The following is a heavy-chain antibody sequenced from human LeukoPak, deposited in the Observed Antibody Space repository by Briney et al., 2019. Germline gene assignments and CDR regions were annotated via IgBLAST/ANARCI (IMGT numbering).Heavy chain of an antibody. V-gene: IGHV4-39*01. CDR2: IYYSGST. CDR1: GGSISINNYY. D-gene: IGHD3-3*01. Sequence: NPSETLSLTCTVSGGSISINNYYWGWIPKPQGKGLEWIGNIYYSGSTYYNPSLKSRVTISVDTSKNQFSLKLSSVTAADTAVYYCARLPRYDFWSWGQGTLVTVSS. J-gene: IGHJ4*02. CDR3: ARLPRYDFWS.